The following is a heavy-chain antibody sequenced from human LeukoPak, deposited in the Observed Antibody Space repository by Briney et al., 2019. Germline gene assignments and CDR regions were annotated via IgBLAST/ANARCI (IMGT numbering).Heavy chain of an antibody. CDR2: INTNTGNP. J-gene: IGHJ4*02. V-gene: IGHV7-4-1*02. CDR1: GYTLTSYP. CDR3: ATVSSGWYNDY. Sequence: ASVKVSCKASGYTLTSYPMSWVRQAPGQGLEWMGWINTNTGNPTYAQGFTGRFVFSLDTSVSTAYLQISSLKAEDTAVYYCATVSSGWYNDYWGQGTLVTVSS. D-gene: IGHD6-19*01.